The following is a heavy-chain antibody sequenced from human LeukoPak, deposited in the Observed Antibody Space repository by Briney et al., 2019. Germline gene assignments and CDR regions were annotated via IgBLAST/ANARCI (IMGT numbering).Heavy chain of an antibody. J-gene: IGHJ4*02. CDR3: ARKPPSGGVFDF. D-gene: IGHD2-8*02. V-gene: IGHV3-64*04. Sequence: PGGSLRLSCSASGFTFSSYAMHWVRQAPGKGLEYVSAISSNGGSTYYADSVKGRFTISRDNSKSTLYLQMNSLRAEDTALYYCARKPPSGGVFDFWGQGTLVTVSS. CDR2: ISSNGGST. CDR1: GFTFSSYA.